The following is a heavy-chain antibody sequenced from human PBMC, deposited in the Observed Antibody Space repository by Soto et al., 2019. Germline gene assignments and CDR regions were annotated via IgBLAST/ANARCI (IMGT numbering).Heavy chain of an antibody. Sequence: ASVKVSFKVSGYTLTELSMHWLRQAPGKGLEWMGGFDPEDGETIYAQKFQGRVTMTEDTSTDTAYMELSSLRSEDTAVYYCATSLIAVAATGDYFDYWGQGTLVTV. CDR3: ATSLIAVAATGDYFDY. V-gene: IGHV1-24*01. CDR1: GYTLTELS. J-gene: IGHJ4*02. D-gene: IGHD6-19*01. CDR2: FDPEDGET.